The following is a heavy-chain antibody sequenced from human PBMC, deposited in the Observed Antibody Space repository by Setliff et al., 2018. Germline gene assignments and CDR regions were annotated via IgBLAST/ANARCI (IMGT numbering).Heavy chain of an antibody. J-gene: IGHJ4*02. Sequence: AASVKVSCKTSGYSFTRYYMHWVRQAPGQGLEWMGIINTGGGSASYAQKFQGRVTMTSDTSTSTVYMEVNSVTSDDTAMYFCARGGMAAAGRKGVFEHWGQGTLVTVSS. V-gene: IGHV1-46*01. CDR1: GYSFTRYY. CDR2: INTGGGSA. CDR3: ARGGMAAAGRKGVFEH. D-gene: IGHD6-13*01.